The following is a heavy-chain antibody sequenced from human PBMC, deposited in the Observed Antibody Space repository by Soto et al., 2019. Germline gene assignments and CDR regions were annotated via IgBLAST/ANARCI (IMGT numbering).Heavy chain of an antibody. CDR2: INHSGST. Sequence: QVQLQQWGAGLLKPSETLSLTCAVYGGSFSGYYWSWIRQPPGKGLEWIGEINHSGSTNYNPSLKSRVTISVDTSKNQFSLKLSSVTAADTAVYYCARDRRAGYQLHSYGMDVWGQGTTVTVSS. D-gene: IGHD2-2*01. J-gene: IGHJ6*02. CDR3: ARDRRAGYQLHSYGMDV. CDR1: GGSFSGYY. V-gene: IGHV4-34*01.